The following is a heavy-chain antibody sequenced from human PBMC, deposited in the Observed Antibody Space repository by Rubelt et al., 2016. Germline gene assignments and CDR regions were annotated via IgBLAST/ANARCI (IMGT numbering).Heavy chain of an antibody. J-gene: IGHJ4*02. CDR1: GFTFSSYA. V-gene: IGHV3-23*01. D-gene: IGHD6-19*01. CDR3: AKGPSGWYLFPSE. Sequence: RLSCAASGFTFSSYAMSWVRQAPGKGLEWVSAISGSGGSTYYADSVKGRFTISRDNSKNTLYLQMNSLRAEDTAVYYCAKGPSGWYLFPSEWGQGTLVTVSS. CDR2: ISGSGGST.